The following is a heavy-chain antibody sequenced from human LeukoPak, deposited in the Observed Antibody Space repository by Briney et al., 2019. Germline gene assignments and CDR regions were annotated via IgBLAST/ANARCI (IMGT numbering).Heavy chain of an antibody. CDR3: ARDARVQKWFGELLKTTTYYFDY. V-gene: IGHV4-39*07. Sequence: SETLSLTCTVSGASISGSGYYWGWIRQPPGKGLEWIGSIYYSGSTYYNPSLKSRVSISVDTSKNQFSLKLSSVTAADTAVYYCARDARVQKWFGELLKTTTYYFDYWGQGTLVTVSS. D-gene: IGHD3-10*01. CDR1: GASISGSGYY. CDR2: IYYSGST. J-gene: IGHJ4*02.